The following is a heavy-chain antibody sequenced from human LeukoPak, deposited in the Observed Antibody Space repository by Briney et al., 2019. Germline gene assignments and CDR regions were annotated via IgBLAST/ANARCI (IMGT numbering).Heavy chain of an antibody. Sequence: GASVKVSCKASGYTFTGYYMHWVRQAPGQGLEWMGWINPNSGGTNYAQKFQGRVTMTRDTSISTAYMELSRLRSDDTAVYYCARGEGNWNYQGAPDYWGQGTLVTVSS. CDR3: ARGEGNWNYQGAPDY. CDR2: INPNSGGT. J-gene: IGHJ4*02. V-gene: IGHV1-2*02. CDR1: GYTFTGYY. D-gene: IGHD1-7*01.